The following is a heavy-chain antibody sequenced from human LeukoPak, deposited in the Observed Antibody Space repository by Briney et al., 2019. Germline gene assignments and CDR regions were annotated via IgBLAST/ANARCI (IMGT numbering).Heavy chain of an antibody. CDR1: SGSIFNNNW. Sequence: ETLSLTCTVSSGSIFNNNWWSWVRQAPGKGLEWVGRIKSKSDGGTTDYAAPVKGRFTISRDDSKNTLFLQVNSLKIEDTAVYYCTTVTLRPVGLWGQGTLVTVSS. CDR3: TTVTLRPVGL. D-gene: IGHD3-10*01. CDR2: IKSKSDGGTT. J-gene: IGHJ4*02. V-gene: IGHV3-15*05.